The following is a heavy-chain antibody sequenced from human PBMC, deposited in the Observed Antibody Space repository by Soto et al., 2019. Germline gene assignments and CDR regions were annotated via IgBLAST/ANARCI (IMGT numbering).Heavy chain of an antibody. CDR2: IYYSGST. Sequence: QVQLQESGPGLVKPSQTLSLTCTVSGGSISSGDYYWSWIRQPPGKGPEWIGYIYYSGSTYYNPSLKSRVTXSXDXXKNPFSLKLSSVTAADTAVYYCARVGGFGATTIDYWGQGTLVTVSS. V-gene: IGHV4-30-4*01. J-gene: IGHJ4*02. D-gene: IGHD3-10*01. CDR3: ARVGGFGATTIDY. CDR1: GGSISSGDYY.